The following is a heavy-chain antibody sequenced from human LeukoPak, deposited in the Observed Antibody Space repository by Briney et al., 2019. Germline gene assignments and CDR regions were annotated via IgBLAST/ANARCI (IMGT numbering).Heavy chain of an antibody. CDR2: ISGSGGST. D-gene: IGHD3-10*01. J-gene: IGHJ4*02. CDR3: AKVSYHYYGSGSYVLDY. V-gene: IGHV3-23*01. CDR1: EFTFSSYG. Sequence: GGSLRLSCAASEFTFSSYGMSWVRQAPGKGLEWVSSISGSGGSTQYADSVQGRFTISRDNSKNTLYLQMNSLRAEDTAVYYCAKVSYHYYGSGSYVLDYWGQGTLVTVSS.